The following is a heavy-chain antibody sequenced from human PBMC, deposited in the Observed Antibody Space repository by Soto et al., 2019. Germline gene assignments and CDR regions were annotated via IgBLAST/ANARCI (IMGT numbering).Heavy chain of an antibody. CDR1: ARTFSCYA. V-gene: IGHV1-69*13. CDR2: IIPIFGTA. Sequence: GASVMVSCKASARTFSCYAINWVQQAPGQGLEWMGGIIPIFGTANYAQKFQGRVTITADESTSTAYMELSSLRSEDTAVYYCARDRLWYSGSPYHDAFDIWGQGTMVTVSS. J-gene: IGHJ3*02. D-gene: IGHD1-26*01. CDR3: ARDRLWYSGSPYHDAFDI.